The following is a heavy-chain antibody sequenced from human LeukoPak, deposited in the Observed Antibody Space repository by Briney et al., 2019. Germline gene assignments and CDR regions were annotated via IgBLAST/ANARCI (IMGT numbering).Heavy chain of an antibody. D-gene: IGHD6-19*01. Sequence: VASVKVSCKASGYTFTSYYMHWVRQAPGQGLEWMGIINPSGGSTNYAQKFQGRVTITRDTSTNTVYMEVSSLRSEDTAAYYCSQGLDSSGRLYFECLGQGTLVTVSS. J-gene: IGHJ4*02. CDR2: INPSGGST. CDR3: SQGLDSSGRLYFEC. CDR1: GYTFTSYY. V-gene: IGHV1-46*01.